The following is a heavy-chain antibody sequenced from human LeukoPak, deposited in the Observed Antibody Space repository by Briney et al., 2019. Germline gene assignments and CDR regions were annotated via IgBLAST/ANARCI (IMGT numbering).Heavy chain of an antibody. CDR1: GFSLSTRGVG. V-gene: IGHV2-5*01. CDR3: AHRSGWSCYDCPCFDI. Sequence: GSGPTLVNPTQTLTLTCTFSGFSLSTRGVGVGWIRQPPGKALEWLALIYWNDDKRYSPSLKSRLTITKDTSKNQVVLTMTNMDPVDTATYYCAHRSGWSCYDCPCFDIWGQGTMVTVSS. CDR2: IYWNDDK. D-gene: IGHD2-15*01. J-gene: IGHJ3*02.